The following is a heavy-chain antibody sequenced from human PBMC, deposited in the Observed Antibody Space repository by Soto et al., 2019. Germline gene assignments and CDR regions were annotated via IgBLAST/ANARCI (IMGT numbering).Heavy chain of an antibody. Sequence: QVRLVQSGAEVKKPGASVKVSCKASGYTFTSYDINWVRQATGQGLEWMGWMNTNSGNTGYAQKFQGRVTMTRNTSISTAYMELSSLRSEDTAVYYCARGPLLGYCSGGSCHNWFDPWGQGTLVTVSS. D-gene: IGHD2-15*01. CDR3: ARGPLLGYCSGGSCHNWFDP. J-gene: IGHJ5*02. V-gene: IGHV1-8*01. CDR2: MNTNSGNT. CDR1: GYTFTSYD.